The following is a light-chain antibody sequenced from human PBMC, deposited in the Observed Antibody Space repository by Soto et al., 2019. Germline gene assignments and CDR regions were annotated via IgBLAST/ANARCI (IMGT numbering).Light chain of an antibody. Sequence: QSALTQPASVSGSPGQSITISCTGTSSDVGGYNYVSWYQQHPGKAPKLMIYEVSNRPSGVSNRFSGSKSGNTASLTISGLQAEDEADYYCSSYTSSSAWVFXTGTKGTVL. CDR2: EVS. V-gene: IGLV2-14*01. J-gene: IGLJ1*01. CDR3: SSYTSSSAWV. CDR1: SSDVGGYNY.